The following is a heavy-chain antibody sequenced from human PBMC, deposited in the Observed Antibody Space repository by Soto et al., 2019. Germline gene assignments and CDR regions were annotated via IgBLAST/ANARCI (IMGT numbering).Heavy chain of an antibody. CDR3: AKGIPYGDYTHYYYYMDV. V-gene: IGHV4-59*01. CDR2: IYYSGST. Sequence: PSETLSLTCTVSGGSISSYYWSWIRRPPGKGLEWIGYIYYSGSTNYNPSLKSRVTISVDTSKNQFSLKLSSVTAADTAVYYCAKGIPYGDYTHYYYYMDVWGKGTTVTVSS. D-gene: IGHD4-17*01. CDR1: GGSISSYY. J-gene: IGHJ6*03.